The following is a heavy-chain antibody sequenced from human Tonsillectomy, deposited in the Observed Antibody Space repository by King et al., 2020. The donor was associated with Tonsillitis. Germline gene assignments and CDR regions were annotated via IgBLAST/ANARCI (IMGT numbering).Heavy chain of an antibody. CDR3: ASLLDYYGSGSYSDF. J-gene: IGHJ4*02. CDR1: GGSISSGDYH. Sequence: VQLQESGPGLVKPSQTLSLTCTVSGGSISSGDYHWSWIRQPSGEGLEWIGYIYNNGNTYYNPSLKSRGTISVDTSKNQFSLRLTSVTAADTAVYYCASLLDYYGSGSYSDFWGQGTLVTVSS. CDR2: IYNNGNT. V-gene: IGHV4-30-4*01. D-gene: IGHD3-10*01.